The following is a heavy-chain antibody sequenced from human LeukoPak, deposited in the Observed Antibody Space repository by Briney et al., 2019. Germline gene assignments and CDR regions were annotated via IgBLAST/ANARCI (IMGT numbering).Heavy chain of an antibody. D-gene: IGHD3-9*01. CDR2: INPDSGGT. CDR3: ARDRVLRYFDWLFPFDY. J-gene: IGHJ4*02. CDR1: GYTFTSYY. V-gene: IGHV1-2*02. Sequence: ASVKVSCKASGYTFTSYYMHWVRQAPGQGLEWMGWINPDSGGTNYAQKLQGRVTMTTDTSTSTAYMELRSLRSDDTAVYYCARDRVLRYFDWLFPFDYWGQGTLVTVSS.